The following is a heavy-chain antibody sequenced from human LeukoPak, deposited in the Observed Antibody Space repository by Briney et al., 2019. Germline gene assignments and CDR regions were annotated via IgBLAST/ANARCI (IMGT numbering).Heavy chain of an antibody. CDR2: ICYDGSNK. Sequence: GRSLRLSCAASGFTFSSYGMHWVRQAPGKGLEWVAVICYDGSNKYYADSVKGRFTISRDNSKNTLYLQMNSLRAEDTAVYYCARDHIQLALYFDYWGQGTLVTVSS. CDR3: ARDHIQLALYFDY. CDR1: GFTFSSYG. V-gene: IGHV3-33*01. D-gene: IGHD3-3*02. J-gene: IGHJ4*02.